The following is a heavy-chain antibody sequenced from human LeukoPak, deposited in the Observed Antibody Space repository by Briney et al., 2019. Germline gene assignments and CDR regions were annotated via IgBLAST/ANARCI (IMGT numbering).Heavy chain of an antibody. Sequence: ETLSLTCTVSGGSISSYYWSWIRQPPGKGLEWIGYIYYSGSTNYNPSLKSRVTISVDTSKNQFSLKLSSVTAADTAVYYCAARQIVGATKVGWFDPWGQGTLVTVSS. CDR1: GGSISSYY. V-gene: IGHV4-59*01. D-gene: IGHD1-26*01. J-gene: IGHJ5*02. CDR3: AARQIVGATKVGWFDP. CDR2: IYYSGST.